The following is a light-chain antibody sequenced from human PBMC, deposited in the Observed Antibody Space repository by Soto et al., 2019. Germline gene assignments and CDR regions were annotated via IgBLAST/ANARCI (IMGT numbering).Light chain of an antibody. V-gene: IGKV3-20*01. CDR3: QQFNNSPLT. CDR2: SAS. J-gene: IGKJ4*01. Sequence: EIVLTQSPGTLSLSPGERATLSCRASQSLRNNYLAWYQQKPGQTPRLLIHSASSRATGIPDRFSGSGSGTDFTLTISRLEPEDLAVYYCQQFNNSPLTFGGGTKVEIK. CDR1: QSLRNNY.